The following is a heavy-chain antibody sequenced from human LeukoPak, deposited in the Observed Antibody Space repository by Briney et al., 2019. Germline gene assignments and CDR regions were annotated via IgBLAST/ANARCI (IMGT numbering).Heavy chain of an antibody. J-gene: IGHJ6*02. Sequence: PSETLSLTCGVYGGSFSGYYWSWIRQPPGKGLEWIGEINHSGSTNYNPSLKSRVTISVDTSKNQFSLKLSSVTAADTAVYYCARVVVVVPAAMGSGDYYYGMDVCGQGTTVTVSS. CDR3: ARVVVVVPAAMGSGDYYYGMDV. D-gene: IGHD2-2*01. CDR2: INHSGST. CDR1: GGSFSGYY. V-gene: IGHV4-34*01.